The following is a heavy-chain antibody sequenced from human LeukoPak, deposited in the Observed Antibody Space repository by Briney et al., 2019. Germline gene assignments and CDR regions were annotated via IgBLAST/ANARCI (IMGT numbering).Heavy chain of an antibody. J-gene: IGHJ4*02. D-gene: IGHD6-19*01. CDR2: INHSGST. V-gene: IGHV4-39*07. CDR3: ASGISGWYYFDY. Sequence: PSETLSLTCTVSGGSISSSTYYGGWIRQPPGKGLEWIGEINHSGSTNYNPSLKSRVTISVDTSKNQFSLKLSSVTAADTAVYYCASGISGWYYFDYWGQGARVTVSS. CDR1: GGSISSSTYY.